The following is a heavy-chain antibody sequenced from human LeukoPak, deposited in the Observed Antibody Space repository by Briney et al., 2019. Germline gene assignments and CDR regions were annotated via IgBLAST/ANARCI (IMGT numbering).Heavy chain of an antibody. V-gene: IGHV4-30-4*08. J-gene: IGHJ4*02. CDR1: GGSISSGDYY. CDR2: IYYSGST. Sequence: SQTLSLTCTVSGGSISSGDYYWSWIRQPPGKGLEWVGYIYYSGSTYYNPSLKSRVTISVDTSKNQFSLKLSSVTAADTAVYYCARDQEVVGATTSGHFDYWGQGSLVTVSS. CDR3: ARDQEVVGATTSGHFDY. D-gene: IGHD1-26*01.